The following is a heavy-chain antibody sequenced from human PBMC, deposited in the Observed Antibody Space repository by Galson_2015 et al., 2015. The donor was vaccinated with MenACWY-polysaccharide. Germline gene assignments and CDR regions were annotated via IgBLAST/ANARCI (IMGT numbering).Heavy chain of an antibody. Sequence: SVKVSCKASGYTFTSYYMHWVRQAPGQGLEWMAIINPSGGTTSYAQKFQGRVTMTRDTSTSTVYMELSSLRSEDTAVYYCARDEADSYGYLNYWGQGTLVTVSS. CDR2: INPSGGTT. J-gene: IGHJ4*02. V-gene: IGHV1-46*01. D-gene: IGHD5-18*01. CDR1: GYTFTSYY. CDR3: ARDEADSYGYLNY.